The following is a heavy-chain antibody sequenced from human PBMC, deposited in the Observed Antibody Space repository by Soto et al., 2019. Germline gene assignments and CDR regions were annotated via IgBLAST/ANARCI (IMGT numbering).Heavy chain of an antibody. CDR1: GFTFSSYE. CDR3: ASTKVTSNWFDP. J-gene: IGHJ5*02. CDR2: ISSSGSTI. D-gene: IGHD4-17*01. V-gene: IGHV3-48*03. Sequence: QPGGSLRLSCAASGFTFSSYEMNWVRQAPGKGLEWVSYISSSGSTIYYADSVKGRFTISRDNAKNSLYLQMNSLRAEDTAVYYCASTKVTSNWFDPWGQGTLVTVSS.